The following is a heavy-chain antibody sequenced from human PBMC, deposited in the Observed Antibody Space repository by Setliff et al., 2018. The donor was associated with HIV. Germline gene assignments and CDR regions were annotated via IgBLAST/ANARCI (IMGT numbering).Heavy chain of an antibody. Sequence: PSATLSLTCTVSGGSISSSSYYWGWLRQPPGKGLEWIGSMYYTGSTYYTPSLKSRITISLDTSKNQFSLRMRSVPAADTAVYYCARVFVDTAVLRVLEYYFDSWGRGTLVTVSS. D-gene: IGHD5-18*01. CDR3: ARVFVDTAVLRVLEYYFDS. J-gene: IGHJ4*02. V-gene: IGHV4-39*07. CDR1: GGSISSSSYY. CDR2: MYYTGST.